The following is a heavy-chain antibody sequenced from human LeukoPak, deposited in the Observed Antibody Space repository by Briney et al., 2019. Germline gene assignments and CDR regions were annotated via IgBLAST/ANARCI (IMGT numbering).Heavy chain of an antibody. V-gene: IGHV4-59*01. CDR2: ISYSGST. D-gene: IGHD6-19*01. J-gene: IGHJ4*01. CDR3: ARRREPNIGLAALDH. CDR1: GGSISNYY. Sequence: SETLSLTCTVSGGSISNYYWSWIRQPPGKGLEWIGYISYSGSTDYNPSLRSRVDISVDTSKNQLSLRLTSVTAADTAVYYCARRREPNIGLAALDHWGHGTLVTVSS.